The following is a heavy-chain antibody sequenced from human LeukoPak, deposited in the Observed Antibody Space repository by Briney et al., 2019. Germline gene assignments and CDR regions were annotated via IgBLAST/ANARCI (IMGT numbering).Heavy chain of an antibody. D-gene: IGHD2-15*01. V-gene: IGHV3-30*03. CDR3: ARVQRGGGPHAFDI. Sequence: PGGSLRLSCVASGFNFYSYAMNWVRQAPGKGLEWVAVISYDGSNKNYADSVKGRFTISRDNSKNTLYLQMNSLRAEDTAVYYCARVQRGGGPHAFDIWGQGTMVTVSS. CDR1: GFNFYSYA. J-gene: IGHJ3*02. CDR2: ISYDGSNK.